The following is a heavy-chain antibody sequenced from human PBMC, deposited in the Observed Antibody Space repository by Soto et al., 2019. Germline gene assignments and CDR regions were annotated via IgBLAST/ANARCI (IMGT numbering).Heavy chain of an antibody. J-gene: IGHJ6*02. CDR3: ARDTRIVLVPAAMPQPDYYYGMDV. Sequence: ASVKVSCKASGYTFTSYGISWVRQAPGQGLEWMGWISAYNGNTNYAQKLQGRVTITADESTSTAYMELSSLRSEDTAVYYCARDTRIVLVPAAMPQPDYYYGMDVWGQGTTVTVSS. D-gene: IGHD2-2*01. CDR2: ISAYNGNT. CDR1: GYTFTSYG. V-gene: IGHV1-18*01.